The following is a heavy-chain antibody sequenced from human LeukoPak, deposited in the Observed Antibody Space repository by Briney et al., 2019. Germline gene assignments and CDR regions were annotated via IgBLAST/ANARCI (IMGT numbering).Heavy chain of an antibody. D-gene: IGHD7-27*01. CDR1: GFTFSSYT. J-gene: IGHJ4*02. V-gene: IGHV3-23*01. Sequence: GGSLRLSCTASGFTFSSYTMSWVRQAPGKGLKWVSLITTGGPNTYYADSVKGRFTVSRDDSKNTLYLQMNSLRAEDTAVYYCAKDGGLWVSAHWGDSWGRGTLVTVSS. CDR3: AKDGGLWVSAHWGDS. CDR2: ITTGGPNT.